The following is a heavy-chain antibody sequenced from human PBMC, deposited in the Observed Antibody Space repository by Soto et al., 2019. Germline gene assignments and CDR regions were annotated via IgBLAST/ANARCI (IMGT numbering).Heavy chain of an antibody. CDR1: GGSIISGGYY. D-gene: IGHD2-21*02. CDR2: IYYSGIT. Sequence: PSATLSLTCPVSGGSIISGGYYWPWIRQHPGKGLEGIGYIYYSGITYYNPSLKRRVTIAVDPSTKQFSLMLSSVTVAYTAVYYCARSGLLADGDCVLLSCLEPWDKGTRVTVAS. CDR3: ARSGLLADGDCVLLSCLEP. V-gene: IGHV4-31*03. J-gene: IGHJ5*02.